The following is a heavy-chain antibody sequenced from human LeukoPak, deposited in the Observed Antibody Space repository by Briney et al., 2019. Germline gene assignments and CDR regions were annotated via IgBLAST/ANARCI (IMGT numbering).Heavy chain of an antibody. D-gene: IGHD5-12*01. V-gene: IGHV4-34*01. CDR2: INHSGTT. J-gene: IGHJ4*02. Sequence: SETLSLTCAVYGGSFSGYYWSWVRQPPGKGLEWIGGINHSGTTNYNPSLKSRVTISVDTSKNQFSLKLSPVTAADTAVYYCARVLGRPPVVATNDYWGQGTLVTVSS. CDR3: ARVLGRPPVVATNDY. CDR1: GGSFSGYY.